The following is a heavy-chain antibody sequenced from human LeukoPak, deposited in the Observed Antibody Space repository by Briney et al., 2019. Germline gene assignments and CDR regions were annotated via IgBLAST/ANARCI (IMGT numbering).Heavy chain of an antibody. CDR3: ARETGYGDYVGYYFDY. CDR1: GFTFSSYE. D-gene: IGHD4-17*01. V-gene: IGHV3-48*03. CDR2: ISSSGSTI. J-gene: IGHJ4*02. Sequence: GGSLRLSCAASGFTFSSYEMNWVRQAPGKGLEWVSYISSSGSTIYYADSVKGRFTISRDNAKNLLYLQMNSLRAEDTAVYYCARETGYGDYVGYYFDYWGQGTLVTVSS.